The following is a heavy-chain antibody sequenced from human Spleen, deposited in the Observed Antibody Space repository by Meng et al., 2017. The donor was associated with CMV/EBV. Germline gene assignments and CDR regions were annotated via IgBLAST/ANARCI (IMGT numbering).Heavy chain of an antibody. CDR1: GYTFFTYG. CDR3: ARERVTLVRGALYYYYYGMDV. Sequence: ASVKVSCKASGYTFFTYGISWVRQAPGQGLEWMGWINPNSGGTNYAQKFQGRVTMTRDTSSSTAYMELSRLRSADTAVYYCARERVTLVRGALYYYYYGMDVWGQGTTVTVSS. V-gene: IGHV1-2*02. CDR2: INPNSGGT. D-gene: IGHD3-10*01. J-gene: IGHJ6*02.